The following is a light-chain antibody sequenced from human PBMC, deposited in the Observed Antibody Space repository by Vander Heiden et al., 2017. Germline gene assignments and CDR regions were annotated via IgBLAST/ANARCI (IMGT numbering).Light chain of an antibody. CDR2: RDS. V-gene: IGLV3-9*01. CDR3: QVWDTRTVV. J-gene: IGLJ2*01. CDR1: NIGSKN. Sequence: SYDLTQPLSVSVALGQTAGITCGGNNIGSKNVHWYQQRPGQAPVLVIYRDSNRPSGIPERFSGSNSGNTATLTISRAQAGDEADCYCQVWDTRTVVFGGGTKLTVL.